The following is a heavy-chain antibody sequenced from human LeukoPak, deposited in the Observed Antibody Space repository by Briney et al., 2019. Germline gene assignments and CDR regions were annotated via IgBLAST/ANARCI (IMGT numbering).Heavy chain of an antibody. D-gene: IGHD2-15*01. CDR2: ISGSGGST. Sequence: GGSLRLSCAASGFTFSSYAMSWVRQAPGKGLEWVSAISGSGGSTYYADSVKGRFTISRDNSKNTRYLQMNSLRAEDTAVYYCAHVVAAPQPPDYWGQGTLVTVSS. V-gene: IGHV3-23*01. J-gene: IGHJ4*02. CDR1: GFTFSSYA. CDR3: AHVVAAPQPPDY.